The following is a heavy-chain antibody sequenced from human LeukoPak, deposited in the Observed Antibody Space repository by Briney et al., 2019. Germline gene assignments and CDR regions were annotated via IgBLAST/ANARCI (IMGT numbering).Heavy chain of an antibody. CDR1: GYTFTGYY. CDR2: INPNSGGT. V-gene: IGHV1-2*02. Sequence: ASVKVSCKASGYTFTGYYMHWVRQAPGQGLEWMGWINPNSGGTNYAQKFQGRVTMTRDTSISTAYMELSRRRSDDTAVYYCARPLYNWNDEYFDYWGQGTLVTVSS. D-gene: IGHD1-1*01. CDR3: ARPLYNWNDEYFDY. J-gene: IGHJ4*02.